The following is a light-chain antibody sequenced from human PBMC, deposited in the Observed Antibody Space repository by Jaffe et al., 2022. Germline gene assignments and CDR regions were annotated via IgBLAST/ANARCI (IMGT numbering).Light chain of an antibody. CDR2: GTF. CDR3: QQYGHSPTWP. J-gene: IGKJ1*01. CDR1: QSVGSSF. V-gene: IGKV3-20*01. Sequence: EIVLTQSPGTLSLSPGERATLSCRASQSVGSSFLAWYQQKPGQAPRLLIYGTFIRATGIPDRFSGSGSGTDFTLTISRLEPEDFAVYYCQQYGHSPTWPFGQGTQVEVK.